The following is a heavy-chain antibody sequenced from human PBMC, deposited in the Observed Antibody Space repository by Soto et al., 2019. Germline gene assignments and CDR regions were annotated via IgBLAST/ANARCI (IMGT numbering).Heavy chain of an antibody. CDR1: GYTFTGYY. CDR3: ARSGSDYDILTGYPRAAYYYYGMDV. D-gene: IGHD3-9*01. CDR2: INPNSGGT. J-gene: IGHJ6*02. V-gene: IGHV1-2*04. Sequence: ASVKVSCKASGYTFTGYYMHWVRQAPGQGLEWMGWINPNSGGTNYAQKFQGWVTMTRDTSISTAYMELSRLRSDDTAVYYCARSGSDYDILTGYPRAAYYYYGMDVWGQGTTVTVSS.